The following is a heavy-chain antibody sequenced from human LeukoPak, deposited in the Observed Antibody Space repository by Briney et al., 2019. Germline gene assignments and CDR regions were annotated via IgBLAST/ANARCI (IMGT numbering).Heavy chain of an antibody. V-gene: IGHV3-30*02. CDR2: IQYDGSNK. Sequence: PGGSLRLSCAASGFTFSSYGMHWVRQAPGKGLEWVAFIQYDGSNKYYADSVKGRFTISRDNSKNTLYLQMNSLRPEDTAVYYCAKKRTAENYFDYWGQGTLVTVSS. J-gene: IGHJ4*02. D-gene: IGHD1/OR15-1a*01. CDR1: GFTFSSYG. CDR3: AKKRTAENYFDY.